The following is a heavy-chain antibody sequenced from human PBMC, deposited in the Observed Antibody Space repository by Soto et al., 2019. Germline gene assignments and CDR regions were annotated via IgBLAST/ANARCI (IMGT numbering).Heavy chain of an antibody. CDR2: ISSNGGTT. CDR3: VRRVSGNYDY. J-gene: IGHJ4*02. Sequence: EVQLAESGGGMVQPGGSLRLSCVASGFTFSSYDMHWVRQAPGKGLEYVSSISSNGGTTYYGNSVKGRLTISRDNSKNPLYLQMGSLRAEDMAVYYCVRRVSGNYDYWGQGTLVTVSS. V-gene: IGHV3-64*01. D-gene: IGHD1-7*01. CDR1: GFTFSSYD.